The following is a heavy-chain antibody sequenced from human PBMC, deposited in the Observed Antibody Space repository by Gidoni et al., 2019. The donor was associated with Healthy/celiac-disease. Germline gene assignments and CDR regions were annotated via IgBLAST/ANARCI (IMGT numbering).Heavy chain of an antibody. CDR1: GFTFVVYT. D-gene: IGHD7-27*01. V-gene: IGHV3-43*01. Sequence: EVPLVVSGGVVLQPGGSLRLSCAAPGFTFVVYTMHWVRQAPGKGLEWVSLISWDGGSTYYADSVKGRFTISRDNSKNSLYLQMNSLRTEDTALYYCAKDGATWAAGPGYFDYWGQGTLVTVSS. CDR2: ISWDGGST. J-gene: IGHJ4*02. CDR3: AKDGATWAAGPGYFDY.